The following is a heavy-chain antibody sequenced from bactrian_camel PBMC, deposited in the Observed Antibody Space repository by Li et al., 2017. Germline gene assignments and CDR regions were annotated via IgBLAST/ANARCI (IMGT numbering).Heavy chain of an antibody. CDR2: IPTGRGAP. CDR3: AADPPAGTHVKGEVSWAMECPFVY. D-gene: IGHD3*01. V-gene: IGHV3S54*01. J-gene: IGHJ4*01. CDR1: GNQFNTFR. Sequence: VQLVESGGASVQAGGSLRLSCAASGNQFNTFRLGWFRQAPGKEREGVASIPTGRGAPYYVDSVKGRFTISRENNNIVYLQMNNLDSEDTAMYYCAADPPAGTHVKGEVSWAMECPFVYWGQGTQVTVS.